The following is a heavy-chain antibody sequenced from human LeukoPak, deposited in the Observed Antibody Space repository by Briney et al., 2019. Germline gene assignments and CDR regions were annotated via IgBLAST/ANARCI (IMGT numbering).Heavy chain of an antibody. J-gene: IGHJ4*02. V-gene: IGHV5-51*01. CDR3: ARRHHGNSARGSPIWCFDY. CDR2: IYPGDSDT. CDR1: GXIFTNYL. Sequence: RGESLQISAKASGXIFTNYLIGWVRQLPGKGLERMSIIYPGDSDTRYSPSFEGLVTISADKSITTGYLQWSSLKASDTAMYFCARRHHGNSARGSPIWCFDYWGQGTLVTVSS. D-gene: IGHD4-23*01.